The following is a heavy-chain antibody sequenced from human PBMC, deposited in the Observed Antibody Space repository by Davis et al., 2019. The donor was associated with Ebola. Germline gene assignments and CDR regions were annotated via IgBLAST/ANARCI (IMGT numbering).Heavy chain of an antibody. D-gene: IGHD4-23*01. V-gene: IGHV1-46*02. CDR3: ANLPYGGNSGLLVFS. Sequence: AASVKVSCKASGYTFNVYYMHWVRQAPGQGLEWMGLINPGGGSTNYAQKFQGRVTMTRDTSTSTAYMELSSLRSEDTAVYYCANLPYGGNSGLLVFSWGQGTLVTVSS. J-gene: IGHJ4*02. CDR1: GYTFNVYY. CDR2: INPGGGST.